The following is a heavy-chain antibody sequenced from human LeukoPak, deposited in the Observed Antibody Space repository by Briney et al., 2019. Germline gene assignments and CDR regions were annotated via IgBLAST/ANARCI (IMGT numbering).Heavy chain of an antibody. V-gene: IGHV1-69*05. D-gene: IGHD3-10*01. CDR2: IIPIFGTA. Sequence: SVKVSCKASGGTFSSYAISWVRQAPGQGLEWMGRIIPIFGTANYARKFQGRVTITTDESTSTAYMELSSLRSEDTAVYYCARAYYYGSGSQQWSYYFDYWGQGTLVTVSS. J-gene: IGHJ4*02. CDR3: ARAYYYGSGSQQWSYYFDY. CDR1: GGTFSSYA.